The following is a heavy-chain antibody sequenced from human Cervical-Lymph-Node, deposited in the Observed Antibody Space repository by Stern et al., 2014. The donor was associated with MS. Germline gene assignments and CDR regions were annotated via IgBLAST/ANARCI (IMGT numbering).Heavy chain of an antibody. J-gene: IGHJ4*02. CDR3: AKDQGLRLQEFDY. CDR1: GFTFTSYA. V-gene: IGHV3-23*04. CDR2: VSDSGVRT. Sequence: QLVQSGGGLVQPGGSLRLSCVASGFTFTSYAMTWVRQAPGKGLEWASAVSDSGVRTYFADSVKGRFTISRDNSKNTLYLQMNSLRAEDTAVYYCAKDQGLRLQEFDYWGQGTLVTVSS. D-gene: IGHD5-12*01.